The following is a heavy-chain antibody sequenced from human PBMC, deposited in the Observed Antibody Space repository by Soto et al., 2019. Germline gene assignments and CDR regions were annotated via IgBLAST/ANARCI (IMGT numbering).Heavy chain of an antibody. CDR1: GFTFSSYG. Sequence: GGSLRLSCAASGFTFSSYGMHWVRQAPGKGLEWVAVISYDGNNKYYADSVKGRFTISRDNSKNTLYLQMNSLRAEDTAVYYCANTGYSSGWYLGYFQHWGQGTLVTVSS. D-gene: IGHD6-19*01. CDR3: ANTGYSSGWYLGYFQH. V-gene: IGHV3-30*18. CDR2: ISYDGNNK. J-gene: IGHJ1*01.